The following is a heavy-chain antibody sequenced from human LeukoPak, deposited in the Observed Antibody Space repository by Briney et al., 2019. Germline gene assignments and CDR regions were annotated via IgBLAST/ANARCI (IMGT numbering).Heavy chain of an antibody. V-gene: IGHV1-18*01. CDR2: ISAYNGNT. D-gene: IGHD1-1*01. CDR3: ARDIGTAVPPEGVRFDY. CDR1: GYTFTSYA. J-gene: IGHJ4*02. Sequence: SVKVSCKASGYTFTSYAIVWVRQAPGQGLEWMGWISAYNGNTNYAQKVQGRVTMTTDTSTSTAYMELSSLRSEDTAVYYCARDIGTAVPPEGVRFDYRGQGTLVTVSS.